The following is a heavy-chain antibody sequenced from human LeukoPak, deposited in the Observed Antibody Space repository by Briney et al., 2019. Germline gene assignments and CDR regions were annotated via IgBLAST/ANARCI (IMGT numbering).Heavy chain of an antibody. CDR1: GFTFSSYA. J-gene: IGHJ4*02. V-gene: IGHV3-64*01. Sequence: GGSLRLSCAASGFTFSSYAMHWVRQAPGKGLEYVSAISSNGGSTYYANSVKGRFTISRDNSKNTLYLQMGSLRAEDMAVYYCAREIGGYSYGYGVFDYWGQGTLVTVSS. CDR3: AREIGGYSYGYGVFDY. CDR2: ISSNGGST. D-gene: IGHD5-18*01.